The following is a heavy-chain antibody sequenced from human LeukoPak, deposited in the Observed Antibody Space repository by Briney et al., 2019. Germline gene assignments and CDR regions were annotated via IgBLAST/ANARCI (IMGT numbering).Heavy chain of an antibody. CDR3: TRGQKDFDY. CDR1: GLTFSDSG. V-gene: IGHV3-49*04. Sequence: GGSLRLSCIASGLTFSDSGMSWVRQAPGKGLEWVGFIETKASGGTIVYAASVKGRFTISRDDSKSIDYLQMNSLKTEDTAIYYCTRGQKDFDYWGQGTLVTVSS. J-gene: IGHJ4*02. CDR2: IETKASGGTI.